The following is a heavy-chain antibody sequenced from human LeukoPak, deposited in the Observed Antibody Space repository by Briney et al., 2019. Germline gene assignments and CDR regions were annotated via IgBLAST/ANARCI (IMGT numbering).Heavy chain of an antibody. J-gene: IGHJ5*02. CDR3: ARHRPSYSSSWWWFDP. D-gene: IGHD6-13*01. V-gene: IGHV4-39*01. Sequence: SETLSLTCTVSGGSISGSSYYWGWIRQPPGKGLEWIGSIYYSGSTYYNPSLKSRVTISVDTSKNQFSLKLSSVTAADTAVYYCARHRPSYSSSWWWFDPWGQGTLVTVSS. CDR1: GGSISGSSYY. CDR2: IYYSGST.